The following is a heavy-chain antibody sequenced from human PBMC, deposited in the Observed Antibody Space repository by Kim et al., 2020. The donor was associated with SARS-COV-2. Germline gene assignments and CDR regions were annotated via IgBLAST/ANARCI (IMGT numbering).Heavy chain of an antibody. CDR3: ARNYGDLDL. D-gene: IGHD4-17*01. J-gene: IGHJ5*02. Sequence: GDTNYAQRFQGRVTMTRDTSISTAYMELSGLRSDDTAMYYCARNYGDLDLWGQGTLVTVSS. V-gene: IGHV1-2*02. CDR2: GDT.